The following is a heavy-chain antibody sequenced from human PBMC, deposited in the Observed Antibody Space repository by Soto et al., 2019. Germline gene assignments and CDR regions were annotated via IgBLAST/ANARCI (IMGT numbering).Heavy chain of an antibody. CDR2: IWYDGSNN. CDR3: ARAHYPLLDY. D-gene: IGHD1-26*01. J-gene: IGHJ4*02. CDR1: GFTFSSDG. V-gene: IGHV3-33*01. Sequence: QVQLVESGGGVVQPGRSLRLSWAASGFTFSSDGMHWVRQPPGKGLEWVAVIWYDGSNNYYADSVTGRFTISRDNSKITLYLQRNSLRAEDTAVYYGARAHYPLLDYGGQGTLVTVSS.